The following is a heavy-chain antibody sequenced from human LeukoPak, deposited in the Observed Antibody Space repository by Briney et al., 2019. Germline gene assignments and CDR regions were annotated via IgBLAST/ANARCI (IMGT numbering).Heavy chain of an antibody. V-gene: IGHV4-34*01. CDR2: INHSGST. Sequence: PSETLSLTCAVYGGSFSGYYWSWSRQPPGKGLEWIGEINHSGSTNYNPSLKSRVTISVDTSKNQFSLKLSSVTAADTAVYYCARARGYCSSTSCYIDGKYYFDYWGQGTLVTVSS. J-gene: IGHJ4*02. CDR1: GGSFSGYY. D-gene: IGHD2-2*02. CDR3: ARARGYCSSTSCYIDGKYYFDY.